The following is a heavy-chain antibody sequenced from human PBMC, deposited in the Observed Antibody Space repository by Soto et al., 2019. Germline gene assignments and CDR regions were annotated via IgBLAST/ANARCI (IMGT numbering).Heavy chain of an antibody. Sequence: QVQLVQSGAEVKKPGSSVKVSCKASGGTFSSYAISWVRQAPGQGLEWMGGIIPIFGTANYAQKFQGRVTITADESTSTAYMELSSLRSEDTAVDYCAAPAAGTSPVYYYYGMDVWGQGTTVTVSS. V-gene: IGHV1-69*01. CDR2: IIPIFGTA. D-gene: IGHD6-13*01. J-gene: IGHJ6*02. CDR3: AAPAAGTSPVYYYYGMDV. CDR1: GGTFSSYA.